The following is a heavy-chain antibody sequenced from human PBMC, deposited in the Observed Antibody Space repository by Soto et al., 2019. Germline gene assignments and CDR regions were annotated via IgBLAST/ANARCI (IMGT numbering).Heavy chain of an antibody. CDR3: TRDSGGKGAY. CDR2: IDEYGNTI. CDR1: GFTFSSYW. J-gene: IGHJ4*02. V-gene: IGHV3-74*01. D-gene: IGHD3-10*01. Sequence: EVQLVESGGGLVQPGWSLRLSCATSGFTFSSYWMHWVRQVPGKGLLWVSRIDEYGNTINYADSVRGRVTISRDNARNTLYLEMNSLGAEDTALSYCTRDSGGKGAYWGTGTLVTVSS.